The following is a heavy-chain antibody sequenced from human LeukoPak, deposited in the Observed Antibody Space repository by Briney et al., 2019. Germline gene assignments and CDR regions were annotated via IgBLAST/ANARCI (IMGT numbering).Heavy chain of an antibody. D-gene: IGHD6-6*01. CDR2: IYDSEST. V-gene: IGHV4-59*01. J-gene: IGHJ4*02. CDR1: GASISTYY. CDR3: AGGGASSLPFDF. Sequence: PSETLSLTCTVSGASISTYYWSWIRQPPGKGLEWIGWIGNIYDSESTNYNPSLRSRVTISVDTSKNQFSLKLSSVIAAGTAVYYCAGGGASSLPFDFWGQGTLVTVSS.